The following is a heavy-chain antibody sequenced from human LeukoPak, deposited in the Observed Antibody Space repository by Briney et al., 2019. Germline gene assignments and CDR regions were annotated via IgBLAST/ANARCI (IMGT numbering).Heavy chain of an antibody. CDR3: ATGPAAIVDY. J-gene: IGHJ4*02. Sequence: GESLRISCRGSGYRFTSYWITWVRQLSGKGLEWMGRIDPSDSYTNYSPSFQGHVTISTDKSISTAYLQWSSLQASDPAMYYCATGPAAIVDYWGQGTLVTVSS. CDR2: IDPSDSYT. V-gene: IGHV5-10-1*01. CDR1: GYRFTSYW. D-gene: IGHD2-2*01.